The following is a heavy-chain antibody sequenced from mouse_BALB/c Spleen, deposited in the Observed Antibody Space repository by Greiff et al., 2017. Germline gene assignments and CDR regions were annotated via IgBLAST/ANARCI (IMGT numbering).Heavy chain of an antibody. J-gene: IGHJ1*01. CDR3: ARSGDDYRYFEV. Sequence: QVQLQQSGAELVRPGSSVKISCKASGYAFSSYWMNWVKQRPGQGLEWIGQIYPGDGDTNYNGKFKGKATLTADKSSSTAYMQLSSLTSEDSAVYFCARSGDDYRYFEVWGAGTTVTVSS. CDR1: GYAFSSYW. V-gene: IGHV1-80*01. CDR2: IYPGDGDT. D-gene: IGHD2-3*01.